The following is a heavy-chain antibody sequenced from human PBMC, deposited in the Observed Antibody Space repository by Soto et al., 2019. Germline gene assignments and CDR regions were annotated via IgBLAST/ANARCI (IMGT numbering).Heavy chain of an antibody. CDR3: ARGRYGDY. D-gene: IGHD4-17*01. V-gene: IGHV1-18*01. J-gene: IGHJ4*02. Sequence: QAHLVQSGPEVKKPGASVKVSCKGSGYIFTSYGIAWVRQAPGQGLEWMGWISAHNGKTEYAQKFQGRVTVTRDTSTSTAYLELMSLRSDVTALYDCARGRYGDYWGQGALVTVSS. CDR2: ISAHNGKT. CDR1: GYIFTSYG.